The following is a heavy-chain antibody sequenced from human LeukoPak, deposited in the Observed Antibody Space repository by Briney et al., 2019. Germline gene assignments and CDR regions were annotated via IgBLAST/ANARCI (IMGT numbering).Heavy chain of an antibody. J-gene: IGHJ4*02. CDR2: INPNSGGT. D-gene: IGHD5-18*01. Sequence: EASVKVSCKASGYTFTGYYMHWVRQAPGQGLEWMGWINPNSGGTNYAQKFQGRVTMTRDTSINTAYMELGRLRSDDTAVYYCARDRSPAPGRSYGRGHFDYWGQGTLVTVSS. CDR3: ARDRSPAPGRSYGRGHFDY. CDR1: GYTFTGYY. V-gene: IGHV1-2*02.